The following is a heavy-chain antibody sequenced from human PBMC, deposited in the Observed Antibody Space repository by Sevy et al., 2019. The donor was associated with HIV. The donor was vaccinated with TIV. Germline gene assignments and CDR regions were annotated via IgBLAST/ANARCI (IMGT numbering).Heavy chain of an antibody. D-gene: IGHD6-13*01. J-gene: IGHJ5*02. CDR3: AKYSSSGGWFDP. V-gene: IGHV4-61*01. Sequence: SETLSLTCSVSGGSVTSDSYYWSWIRQPPGKGLEWIASIFYSGSTNYNSSLKSRVTISVDTSKNQFSLKLSSVTAADTAVYYCAKYSSSGGWFDPWGQGTLVTVSS. CDR1: GGSVTSDSYY. CDR2: IFYSGST.